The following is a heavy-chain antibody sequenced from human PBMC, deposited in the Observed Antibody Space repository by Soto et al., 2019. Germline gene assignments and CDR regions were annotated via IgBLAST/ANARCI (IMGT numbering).Heavy chain of an antibody. V-gene: IGHV3-23*01. D-gene: IGHD2-2*01. CDR1: GFTFSSYA. CDR3: ARKAGLVSSYPPEFDP. Sequence: GGSLRLSCAASGFTFSSYAMTWVRQAPGRGLEWVSVISGSDGSTYYADSVKGRFMISRDNSNNTLFLQMNNLKAEDTAVYYRARKAGLVSSYPPEFDPWGQGTLVTVSS. CDR2: ISGSDGST. J-gene: IGHJ5*02.